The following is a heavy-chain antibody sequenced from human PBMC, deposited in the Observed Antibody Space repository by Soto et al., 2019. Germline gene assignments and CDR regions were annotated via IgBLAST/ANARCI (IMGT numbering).Heavy chain of an antibody. Sequence: ELQLLESGGGLAQPGGSLRLSCAASGFTFRNNVLSWVRQAPGKGLDWVSGITGSGRDTYYADSVKGRFTISRDNSKNMVFLQMNSLRAEDTALYYCAKNGLDNSPSAIDSWGPGTLVTVSS. CDR2: ITGSGRDT. D-gene: IGHD2-8*01. V-gene: IGHV3-23*01. CDR1: GFTFRNNV. CDR3: AKNGLDNSPSAIDS. J-gene: IGHJ4*02.